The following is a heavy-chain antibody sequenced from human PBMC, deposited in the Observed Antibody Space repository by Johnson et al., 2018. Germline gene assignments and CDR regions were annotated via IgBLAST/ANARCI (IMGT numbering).Heavy chain of an antibody. V-gene: IGHV3-74*01. Sequence: VQLQEYGGGLVQPGGSLRLSCAASGFTFSNYWMHWVRQAPGKGLVWVSRINSDGSSRNYADSVKGRFTISRDNAKNTMHLQMNSLKVEDTAVYYCARVRFSGNYVAEYFQYWGQGILVTVSS. CDR2: INSDGSSR. CDR1: GFTFSNYW. D-gene: IGHD1-26*01. CDR3: ARVRFSGNYVAEYFQY. J-gene: IGHJ1*01.